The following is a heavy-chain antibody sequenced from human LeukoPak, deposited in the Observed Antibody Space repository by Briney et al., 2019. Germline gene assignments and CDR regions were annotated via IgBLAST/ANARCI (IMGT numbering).Heavy chain of an antibody. J-gene: IGHJ5*02. CDR2: IYASVST. CDR1: GGSIRSYY. Sequence: SETLSLTCTVSGGSIRSYYWSWVRQPPGQGLEWIGYIYASVSTNYNPPLKRRVTISVETYKNQFSLKLSSVTAAETAVYYCARELWGYCFDPWGQGTLVTVSS. D-gene: IGHD3-10*01. V-gene: IGHV4-59*01. CDR3: ARELWGYCFDP.